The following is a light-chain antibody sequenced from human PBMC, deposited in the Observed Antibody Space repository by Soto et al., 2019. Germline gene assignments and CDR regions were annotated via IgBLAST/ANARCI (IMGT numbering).Light chain of an antibody. CDR2: WAS. Sequence: DIVMTQSPDSRAVSLGERATINCKSSQSVLYSSNNKNYLAWYQQKPGQPPKLLIYWASTRESGVPDRFSGSGSGTDFTLTISSLQAEDVAVYYCQQYYSIPLTFGGGTKVEI. CDR3: QQYYSIPLT. CDR1: QSVLYSSNNKNY. J-gene: IGKJ4*01. V-gene: IGKV4-1*01.